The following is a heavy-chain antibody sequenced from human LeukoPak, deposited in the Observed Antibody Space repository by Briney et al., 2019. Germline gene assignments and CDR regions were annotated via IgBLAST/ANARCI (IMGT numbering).Heavy chain of an antibody. CDR1: GYSFTTYA. V-gene: IGHV1-18*01. D-gene: IGHD4-23*01. CDR2: ISTYNGNT. J-gene: IGHJ4*02. Sequence: ASVTVSCKTSGYSFTTYAISWVRQAPGQGLEWMGWISTYNGNTESAQSVQGRPIMTTDTSTRTVYMDLRSLGSDDTAVYYCAREGFGGNSDSWGQGTLVTVSS. CDR3: AREGFGGNSDS.